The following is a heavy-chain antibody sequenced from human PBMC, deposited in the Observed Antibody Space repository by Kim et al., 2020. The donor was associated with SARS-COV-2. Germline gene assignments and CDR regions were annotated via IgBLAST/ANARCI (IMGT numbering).Heavy chain of an antibody. V-gene: IGHV3-49*03. CDR1: GFTFGDYA. J-gene: IGHJ4*02. CDR3: TVPYYYDSSGYDY. D-gene: IGHD3-22*01. Sequence: GGSLRLSCTASGFTFGDYAMSWFRQAPGKGLEWVGFIRSKAYGGTTEYAASVKGRFTISRDDSKSIAYLQMNSLKTEDTAVYYCTVPYYYDSSGYDYWGQGTLVTVSS. CDR2: IRSKAYGGTT.